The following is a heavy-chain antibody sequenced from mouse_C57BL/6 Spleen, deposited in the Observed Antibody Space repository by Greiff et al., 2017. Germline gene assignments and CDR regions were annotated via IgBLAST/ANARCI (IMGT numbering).Heavy chain of an antibody. CDR3: ARDDYDVFAY. J-gene: IGHJ3*01. CDR1: GYAFSSSW. CDR2: IYPGDGNT. Sequence: VQLQQSGPELVKPGASVKISCKASGYAFSSSWMNWVKQRPGQGLEWIGRIYPGDGNTNYNGKFKGKATLTADKSSSTAYMQLSILTSEDSAVYFCARDDYDVFAYWGQGTLVTVSA. V-gene: IGHV1-82*01. D-gene: IGHD2-4*01.